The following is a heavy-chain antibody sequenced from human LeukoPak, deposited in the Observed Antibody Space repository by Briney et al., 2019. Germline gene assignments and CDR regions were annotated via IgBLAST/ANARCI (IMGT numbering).Heavy chain of an antibody. CDR2: ISSSSSYI. V-gene: IGHV3-21*01. CDR1: GFTFSSYS. J-gene: IGHJ4*02. Sequence: GGSLRLSCAASGFTFSSYSMNWVRQAPGKGLEWVSSISSSSSYIYYADSVKGRFTISRDNAKNSLYLQMNSLRAEDTAVYYCARDGFGLGYFDYWGQGTLVTVSS. D-gene: IGHD3-16*01. CDR3: ARDGFGLGYFDY.